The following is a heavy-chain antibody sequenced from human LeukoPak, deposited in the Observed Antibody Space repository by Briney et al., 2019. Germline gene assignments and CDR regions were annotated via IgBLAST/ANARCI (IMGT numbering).Heavy chain of an antibody. J-gene: IGHJ4*02. CDR1: GYTFTSYD. CDR3: ARGIIITMVRGVITPAGY. D-gene: IGHD3-10*01. CDR2: MNPNSGNT. Sequence: ASVKVSCKASGYTFTSYDINWVRQATGQGLEWMGWMNPNSGNTGYAQKFQGRVTMTRNTSISTAYMELSSLRSEDTAVYYCARGIIITMVRGVITPAGYWGQGTLVTVSS. V-gene: IGHV1-8*01.